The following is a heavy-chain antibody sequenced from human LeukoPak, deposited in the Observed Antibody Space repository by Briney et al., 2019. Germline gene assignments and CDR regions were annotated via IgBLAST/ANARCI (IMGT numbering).Heavy chain of an antibody. CDR3: ARQGDGGSDY. CDR2: ISHSGTT. Sequence: SETLSLTCTVSGGSISSRGYYWAWMRQPPGTGLEWIGSISHSGTTYYNPSLRGRVNIAADTSKNQFSLKLNSVTAADTAVHYCARQGDGGSDYWGQGTLVTVSS. D-gene: IGHD2-15*01. V-gene: IGHV4-39*01. J-gene: IGHJ4*02. CDR1: GGSISSRGYY.